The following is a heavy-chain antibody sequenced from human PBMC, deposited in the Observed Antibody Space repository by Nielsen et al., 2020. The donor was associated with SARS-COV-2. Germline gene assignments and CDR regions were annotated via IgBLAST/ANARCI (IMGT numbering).Heavy chain of an antibody. D-gene: IGHD3-9*01. CDR2: IYYSGST. J-gene: IGHJ6*03. CDR3: ARVRYYDILTGLYYYYYMDV. Sequence: RQAPGKGLEWIGYIYYSGSTYYNPSLKSRVTISVDTSKNQFSLKLSSVTAANTAVYYCARVRYYDILTGLYYYYYMDVWGKGTTVTVSS. V-gene: IGHV4-30-4*01.